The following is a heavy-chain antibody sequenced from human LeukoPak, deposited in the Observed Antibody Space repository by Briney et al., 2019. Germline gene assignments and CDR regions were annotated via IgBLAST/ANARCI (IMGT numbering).Heavy chain of an antibody. Sequence: GSLRLSCAASGFTFSDYYMSWIRQAPGKGLEWIGEINHSGSTNYNPSLKSRVTISVDTSKNQFSLKLSSVTAADTAVYYCARHARLLRYFAPRYYFDYWGQGTLVTVSS. D-gene: IGHD3-9*01. V-gene: IGHV4-34*01. J-gene: IGHJ4*02. CDR2: INHSGST. CDR1: GFTFSDYY. CDR3: ARHARLLRYFAPRYYFDY.